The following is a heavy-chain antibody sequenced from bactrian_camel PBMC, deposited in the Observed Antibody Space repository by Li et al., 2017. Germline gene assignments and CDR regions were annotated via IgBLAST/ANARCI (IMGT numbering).Heavy chain of an antibody. D-gene: IGHD3*01. J-gene: IGHJ4*01. Sequence: HVQLVESGGGSVQAGGSLRLSCEYSLSTHRSYCMGWFRQSPGQARAAVAGIYTGGGSTIYADSVKGRFTISQDNAKSTLYLEMNSLKPEDTGMYYCAADRYAADCYLGSWYPNYWGQGTQVTVS. CDR2: IYTGGGST. CDR3: AADRYAADCYLGSWYPNY. CDR1: LSTHRSYC. V-gene: IGHV3S1*01.